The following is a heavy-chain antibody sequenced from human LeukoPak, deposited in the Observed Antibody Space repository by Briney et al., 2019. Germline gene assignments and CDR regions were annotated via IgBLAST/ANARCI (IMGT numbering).Heavy chain of an antibody. CDR2: ISNSGTMI. Sequence: GGSLRLSCAASGFTFSDYYMSWIRQAPGKGLEWISYISNSGTMIYYRDSVKGRFTVSRDNAQNSLYLQMNSLRAEDTALYYCAGGVQGAGPFDYWGQGSLVIVSS. J-gene: IGHJ4*02. CDR1: GFTFSDYY. D-gene: IGHD3-16*01. V-gene: IGHV3-11*01. CDR3: AGGVQGAGPFDY.